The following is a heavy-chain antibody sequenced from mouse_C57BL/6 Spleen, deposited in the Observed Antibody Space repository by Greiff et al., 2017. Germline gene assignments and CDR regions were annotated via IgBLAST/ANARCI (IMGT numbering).Heavy chain of an antibody. J-gene: IGHJ3*01. CDR2: IYPGSGST. CDR3: ARHYGSSGAWFAY. Sequence: VQLQQPGAELVKPGASVKMSCKASGYTFTSYWITWVKQRPGQGLEWIGDIYPGSGSTNYNEKFKSKATLTVDTSSSTAYMQLSSLTSEESAVYYGARHYGSSGAWFAYWGQGTLVTVSA. D-gene: IGHD1-1*01. CDR1: GYTFTSYW. V-gene: IGHV1-55*01.